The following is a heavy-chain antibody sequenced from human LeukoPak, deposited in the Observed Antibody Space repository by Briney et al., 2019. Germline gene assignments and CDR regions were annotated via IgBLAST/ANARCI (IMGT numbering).Heavy chain of an antibody. D-gene: IGHD2-15*01. V-gene: IGHV1-18*04. J-gene: IGHJ4*02. CDR2: ISAYNGNT. CDR1: GYTFTGYY. Sequence: ASVKVSCKASGYTFTGYYMHWVRQAPGQGLEWMGWISAYNGNTNYAQKLQGRVTMTTDTSTSTAYMELRSLRSDDTAVYYCARGYCSGGSCYPSYIDYWGQGTLVTVSS. CDR3: ARGYCSGGSCYPSYIDY.